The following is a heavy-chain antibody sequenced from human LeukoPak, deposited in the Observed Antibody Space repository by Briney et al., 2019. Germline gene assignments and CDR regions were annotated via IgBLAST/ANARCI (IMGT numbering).Heavy chain of an antibody. CDR3: VRLNKEGGSHLDFDI. CDR2: IYTSGST. D-gene: IGHD5-12*01. J-gene: IGHJ4*02. V-gene: IGHV4-4*07. Sequence: SETLSLTCTVSGGSISSYYWSWIRQPAGKGLEWIGRIYTSGSTNYNPSLKSRITMSVDSPKNQFSLKLASVTVADTAIYYCVRLNKEGGSHLDFDIWGQGILVTVSS. CDR1: GGSISSYY.